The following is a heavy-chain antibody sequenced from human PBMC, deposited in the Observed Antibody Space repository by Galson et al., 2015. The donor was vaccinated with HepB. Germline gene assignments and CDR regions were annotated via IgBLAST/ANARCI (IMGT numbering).Heavy chain of an antibody. V-gene: IGHV3-15*01. J-gene: IGHJ4*02. CDR2: IKSKTDGGTT. D-gene: IGHD2-15*01. CDR1: GFTFSNAW. Sequence: SLRLSCAASGFTFSNAWMSWVRQAPGKGLEWVGRIKSKTDGGTTDYAAPVKGRFTISRDDSKNTLYLQMNSLKTEDTAVYYCTTDFPGVVVEDLDYWGQGTLVTVSS. CDR3: TTDFPGVVVEDLDY.